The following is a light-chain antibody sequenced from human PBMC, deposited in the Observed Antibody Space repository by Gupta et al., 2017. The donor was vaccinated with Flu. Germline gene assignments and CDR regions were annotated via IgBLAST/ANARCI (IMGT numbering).Light chain of an antibody. J-gene: IGLJ2*01. V-gene: IGLV2-14*03. CDR2: DVS. CDR1: TIYCGVYNY. Sequence: SITVSSTVTTIYCGVYNYFSCYHHHPAKAPNLILYDVSNRPSGVSSRFSGSKSGNTASLTISVLQAEDEADFYCSSYTSIGTLVFGGGTKLTVL. CDR3: SSYTSIGTLV.